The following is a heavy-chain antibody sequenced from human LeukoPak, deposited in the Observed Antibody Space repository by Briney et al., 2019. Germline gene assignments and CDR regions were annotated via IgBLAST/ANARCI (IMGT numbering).Heavy chain of an antibody. J-gene: IGHJ4*02. D-gene: IGHD3-22*01. CDR3: ARDSYRYSSGYNYFDY. Sequence: PGRSLSLSCAASGFTFSSYGMQWVRQAPGKGLEWVAVMSYDGSNKYYADSVKGRFTISRDNSKNTLYLQMNSLRAEDTAVYYCARDSYRYSSGYNYFDYWGQGTLVTVSS. CDR2: MSYDGSNK. V-gene: IGHV3-30*03. CDR1: GFTFSSYG.